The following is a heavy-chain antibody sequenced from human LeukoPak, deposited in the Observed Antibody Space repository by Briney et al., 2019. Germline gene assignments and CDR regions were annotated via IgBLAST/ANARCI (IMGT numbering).Heavy chain of an antibody. CDR2: ISSSSSYI. CDR1: GFTFSSYS. J-gene: IGHJ3*02. D-gene: IGHD5-24*01. CDR3: AREKRRDGYNYDDAFDI. V-gene: IGHV3-21*01. Sequence: GSLRLSCAASGFTFSSYSMNWVRQAPGKGLEWVSSISSSSSYIYYADSVKGRFTISRDNAKNSLYLQMNNLRAEDTAVYYCAREKRRDGYNYDDAFDIWGQGTMVTVSS.